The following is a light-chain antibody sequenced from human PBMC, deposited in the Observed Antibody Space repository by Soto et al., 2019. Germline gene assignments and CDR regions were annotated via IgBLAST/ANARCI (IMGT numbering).Light chain of an antibody. V-gene: IGLV1-47*01. CDR3: ATWDDSLNGFYV. CDR1: TSNIGSNY. Sequence: QSVLTQPPSASGTPGQGVTISCSGSTSNIGSNYVYWYQQLPGTAPKLLIYRNNQRPSGVPDRFSGSKSGNSDSLAISGLRSDDEADYFCATWDDSLNGFYVFGTGTKVTV. CDR2: RNN. J-gene: IGLJ1*01.